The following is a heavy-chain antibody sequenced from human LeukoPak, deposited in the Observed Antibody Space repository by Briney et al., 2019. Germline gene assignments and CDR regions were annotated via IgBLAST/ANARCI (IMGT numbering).Heavy chain of an antibody. CDR1: GGSFSGYY. D-gene: IGHD3-3*01. CDR2: INHSGST. CDR3: ARSGLRFLEWLPKYYFDY. V-gene: IGHV4-34*01. Sequence: PSETLSLTCAVYGGSFSGYYWSWIRQPPGKGLEWIGEINHSGSTNYNPSLKSRVTISVDTSKSQSSLKLSSVTAADTAVYYCARSGLRFLEWLPKYYFDYWGQGTLVTVSS. J-gene: IGHJ4*02.